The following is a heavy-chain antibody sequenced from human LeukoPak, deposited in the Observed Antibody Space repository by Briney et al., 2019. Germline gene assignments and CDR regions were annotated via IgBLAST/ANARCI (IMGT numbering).Heavy chain of an antibody. D-gene: IGHD1-7*01. Sequence: SETLSLTCTVSGGSIRSYYWSWIRQPPGKGLQWIGYIYYSGSTKYNPSLKSRVTISVDTSKNQFSLRLSSVTAADTAVYYCAREITGTTLAFDIWGQGTLVTVSS. V-gene: IGHV4-59*08. CDR3: AREITGTTLAFDI. CDR1: GGSIRSYY. CDR2: IYYSGST. J-gene: IGHJ3*02.